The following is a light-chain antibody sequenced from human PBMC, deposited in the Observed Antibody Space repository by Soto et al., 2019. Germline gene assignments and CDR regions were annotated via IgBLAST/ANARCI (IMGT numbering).Light chain of an antibody. CDR2: AAS. J-gene: IGKJ1*01. CDR3: QKYNSAPQT. CDR1: RGIIDY. Sequence: DIQMTQSPSSLSASVGDRVTITCRASRGIIDYVAWYQHKPGKSPKLLIYAASTLHSGVPSRFSGSGAGTDFTLTISSLQPEDAATYYCQKYNSAPQTFGQGTKVEIK. V-gene: IGKV1-27*01.